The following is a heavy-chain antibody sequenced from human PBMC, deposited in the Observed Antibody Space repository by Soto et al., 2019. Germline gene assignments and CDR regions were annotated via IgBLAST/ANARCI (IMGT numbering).Heavy chain of an antibody. CDR2: IYHSGST. J-gene: IGHJ4*02. CDR1: GGSISSSNW. CDR3: ARALTYYYDSSGPLWYFDY. D-gene: IGHD3-22*01. V-gene: IGHV4-4*02. Sequence: PSETLSLTCAVSGGSISSSNWWSWVRQPPGKGLEWIGEIYHSGSTNYNPSLKSRVTISVDKSKNQFSLKLSSVTAANTAVYYCARALTYYYDSSGPLWYFDYWGQGTLVTVSS.